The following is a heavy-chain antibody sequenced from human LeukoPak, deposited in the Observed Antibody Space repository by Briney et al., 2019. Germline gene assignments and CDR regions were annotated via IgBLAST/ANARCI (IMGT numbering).Heavy chain of an antibody. Sequence: PSETLSLTCAVSGGSISSGGYSWSWIRQPPGKGLEWIGYIYHSGSTYYNPSLKSRVTISVDRSKNQFSLKLSSVTAADTAVYYCARVNYYDSSGYSWGGSYYYGMDVWGQGTTVTVSS. CDR1: GGSISSGGYS. D-gene: IGHD3-22*01. J-gene: IGHJ6*02. V-gene: IGHV4-30-2*01. CDR2: IYHSGST. CDR3: ARVNYYDSSGYSWGGSYYYGMDV.